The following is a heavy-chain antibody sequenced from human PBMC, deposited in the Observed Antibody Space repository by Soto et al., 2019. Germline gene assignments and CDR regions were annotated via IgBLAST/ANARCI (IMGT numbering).Heavy chain of an antibody. CDR2: ISGSGSKK. CDR1: GFIFENFG. D-gene: IGHD3-9*01. J-gene: IGHJ5*02. V-gene: IGHV3-23*01. Sequence: GGSLRFSCAASGFIFENFGMSWVRKAPGKGLEWISSISGSGSKKYYADSVKGAFTTSRDNSKSPVYMELNNLSPEATAVYNGAKNQGFELVQRATVDCFDPWGQGSVVTVSS. CDR3: AKNQGFELVQRATVDCFDP.